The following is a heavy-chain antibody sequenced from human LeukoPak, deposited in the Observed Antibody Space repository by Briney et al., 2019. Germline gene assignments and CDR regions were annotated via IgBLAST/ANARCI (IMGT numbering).Heavy chain of an antibody. CDR2: IYYSGST. CDR1: GGSISSGGYY. V-gene: IGHV4-31*03. Sequence: PSQTLSLTCTVSGGSISSGGYYWSWIRQHPGKGLEWIGYIYYSGSTYYNPSLKSRVTISVDTSKNQFSLKLSSVTAADTAVYYCATSPITMRRWGEDYWGQGTLVTVSS. D-gene: IGHD3-22*01. CDR3: ATSPITMRRWGEDY. J-gene: IGHJ4*02.